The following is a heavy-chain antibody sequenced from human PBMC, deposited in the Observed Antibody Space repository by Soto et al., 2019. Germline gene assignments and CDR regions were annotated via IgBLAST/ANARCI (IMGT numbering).Heavy chain of an antibody. Sequence: QVQLVQSGAEVKKPGSSVKVSCKASGGTFSSYAISWVRQAPGQGLEWLGGFIPFFGTANYEQKFPGRVTITADESVSRAYSELTSLRSGAKAVYYCASPGDSSGYYSAYYYGMDVWAQGTTVTVSS. CDR1: GGTFSSYA. CDR3: ASPGDSSGYYSAYYYGMDV. V-gene: IGHV1-69*01. J-gene: IGHJ6*01. CDR2: FIPFFGTA. D-gene: IGHD3-22*01.